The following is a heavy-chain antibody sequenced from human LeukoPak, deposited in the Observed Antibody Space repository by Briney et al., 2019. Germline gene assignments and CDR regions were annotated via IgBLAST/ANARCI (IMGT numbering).Heavy chain of an antibody. V-gene: IGHV1-46*01. CDR2: INPSDGST. D-gene: IGHD2-15*01. Sequence: ASVKVSCKATGYSFTTYYIHWMRQAPGRGLEWMGIINPSDGSTSSAQKFQGRVTMTSDTSTSTVYMELSSLTYDDTAVYYCARDVVVEVGMLPTNSWFDPWGRGTLVAVSS. J-gene: IGHJ5*02. CDR1: GYSFTTYY. CDR3: ARDVVVEVGMLPTNSWFDP.